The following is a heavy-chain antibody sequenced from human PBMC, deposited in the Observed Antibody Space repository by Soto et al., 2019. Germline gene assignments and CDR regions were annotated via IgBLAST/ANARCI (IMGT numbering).Heavy chain of an antibody. CDR3: ARDNPYTNSFGNWFDP. CDR1: GGTFSNYA. CDR2: SIPVFGTV. J-gene: IGHJ5*02. V-gene: IGHV1-69*01. D-gene: IGHD6-13*01. Sequence: QVRLVQSGAEVKKPGSSVKVSCKASGGTFSNYAITWLRLAPGQGLEWLGGSIPVFGTVNYAQKFQGRVTITAAESTSTAYMELNRLRSEDTAVYYCARDNPYTNSFGNWFDPWGQGTLVIVS.